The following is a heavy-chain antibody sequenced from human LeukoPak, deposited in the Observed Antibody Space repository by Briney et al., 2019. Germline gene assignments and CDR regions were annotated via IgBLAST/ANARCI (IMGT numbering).Heavy chain of an antibody. CDR3: AKDARDRLRFLEWSSFDY. V-gene: IGHV3-30*02. CDR1: GFTFSSYG. CDR2: IRYDGSNK. Sequence: PGGSLRLSCAASGFTFSSYGMHWVRQAPGKGLEWVAFIRYDGSNKYYADSVKGRFTISRDNSKNTLYLQMNSLRAEATAVYYCAKDARDRLRFLEWSSFDYWGQGTLVTVSS. D-gene: IGHD3-3*01. J-gene: IGHJ4*02.